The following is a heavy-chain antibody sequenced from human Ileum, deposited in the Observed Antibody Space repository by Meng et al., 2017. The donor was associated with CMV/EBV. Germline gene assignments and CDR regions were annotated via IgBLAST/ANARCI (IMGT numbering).Heavy chain of an antibody. V-gene: IGHV3-30*02. J-gene: IGHJ6*02. Sequence: GESLKISCAASGFTFSTYGMHWVRQVSGKGLEWVAFIRGDGSRKFYAASVKGRFTISRDNSRNTLYVQMNSRRDEDTAVYYCAKTGGGYPYYYYGMDVWGQGTTVTVSS. CDR1: GFTFSTYG. CDR2: IRGDGSRK. CDR3: AKTGGGYPYYYYGMDV. D-gene: IGHD3-22*01.